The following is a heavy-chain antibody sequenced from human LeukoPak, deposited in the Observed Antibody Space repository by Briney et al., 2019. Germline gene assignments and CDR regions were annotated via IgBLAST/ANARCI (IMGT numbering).Heavy chain of an antibody. CDR1: RYTFGSYD. Sequence: ASVRVSCKASRYTFGSYDINWVRKATGQGLEWMGWMNPGSGNTGYAQRFQGRVTMTRDTSTNTAYMELSGLRSEDTAIYYCARLSETAAYYYTSGYYFLGYWGQGTLVTVDS. V-gene: IGHV1-8*02. CDR3: ARLSETAAYYYTSGYYFLGY. D-gene: IGHD3-22*01. J-gene: IGHJ4*02. CDR2: MNPGSGNT.